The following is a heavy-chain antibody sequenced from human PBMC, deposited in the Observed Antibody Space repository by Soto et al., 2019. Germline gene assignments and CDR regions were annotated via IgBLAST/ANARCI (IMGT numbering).Heavy chain of an antibody. V-gene: IGHV5-10-1*01. CDR1: GYSFTSCW. D-gene: IGHD6-19*01. CDR3: ARHDFEGIAVAGTGMDV. Sequence: PGESLKISCKGSGYSFTSCWISWVRQMPGKGLEWMGRIDPSDSYTNYSPSFQGHVTISADKSISTAYLQWSSLKASDTAMYYWARHDFEGIAVAGTGMDVWGQGTTVTVSS. CDR2: IDPSDSYT. J-gene: IGHJ6*02.